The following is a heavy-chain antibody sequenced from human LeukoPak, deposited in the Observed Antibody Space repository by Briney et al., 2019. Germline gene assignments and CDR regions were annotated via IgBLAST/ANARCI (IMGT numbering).Heavy chain of an antibody. V-gene: IGHV3-66*01. CDR2: IYTGGST. Sequence: GGSLRLSGAASGVTVSSNYMSWVRQAPGKGLEWVSVIYTGGSTYYADSVKGRFTISRDSSKNTLYLQMNSLRAEDTAVYYCARGPTTKLDYWGQGTLVTVSS. CDR1: GVTVSSNY. D-gene: IGHD1-7*01. J-gene: IGHJ4*02. CDR3: ARGPTTKLDY.